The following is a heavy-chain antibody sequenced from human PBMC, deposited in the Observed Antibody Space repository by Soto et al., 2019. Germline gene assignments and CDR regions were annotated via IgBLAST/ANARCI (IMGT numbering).Heavy chain of an antibody. Sequence: SETLSLTCTVSGGSISSYYWSWIRQPPGKGLEWIGYIYFSGSTNYNPSLKSRVTISVDTSKNQFSLKLSSVTAADTAVYYCARPHGGSSGWDNWFDPWGQGTLVTVSS. D-gene: IGHD6-25*01. V-gene: IGHV4-59*01. J-gene: IGHJ5*02. CDR1: GGSISSYY. CDR2: IYFSGST. CDR3: ARPHGGSSGWDNWFDP.